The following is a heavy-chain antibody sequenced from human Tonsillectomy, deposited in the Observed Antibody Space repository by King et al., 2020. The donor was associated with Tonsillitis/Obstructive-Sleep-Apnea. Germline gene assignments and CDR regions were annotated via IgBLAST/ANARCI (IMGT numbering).Heavy chain of an antibody. CDR1: GDTFRNFA. V-gene: IGHV1-69*12. J-gene: IGHJ4*02. CDR3: AGNFDSGGYYSQLPFDL. CDR2: NIPIAGRP. D-gene: IGHD3-22*01. Sequence: VQLVQAGAEVKKPGSSVKVSCKATGDTFRNFALSWVGQAPGQGLEVMGGNIPIAGRPPYGQKVQGRAAITADESASTVYMELSSLRSEDTAVYYCAGNFDSGGYYSQLPFDLWGQGTLVTVSS.